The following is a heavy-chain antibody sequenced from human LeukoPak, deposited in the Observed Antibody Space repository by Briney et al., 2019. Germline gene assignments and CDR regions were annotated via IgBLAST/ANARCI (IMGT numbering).Heavy chain of an antibody. J-gene: IGHJ4*02. CDR3: AKGKYGSGSSLDY. D-gene: IGHD3-10*01. CDR2: ISWDGGST. CDR1: GFTFDDYT. Sequence: PGGSLRLSCAASGFTFDDYTMHWVRQAPGKGLEWVSLISWDGGSTYYADSVKGRFTISRDNSKNSLYLQMNSLRTEDTALYYCAKGKYGSGSSLDYWGQGTLVTVSS. V-gene: IGHV3-43*01.